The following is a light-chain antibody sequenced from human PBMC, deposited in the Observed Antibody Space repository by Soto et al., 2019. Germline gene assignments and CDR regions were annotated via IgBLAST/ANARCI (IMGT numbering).Light chain of an antibody. CDR2: AAS. Sequence: DIPMTQSPSSLSASVGDTVTITCRASQSISVHLNWYQQKPGKVPKPLIYAASNLQSGVTLRFSGSGSETDFALTISSLQPEDFAIYYCQQSYTTPYTFGQGTKLEIK. V-gene: IGKV1-39*01. CDR1: QSISVH. CDR3: QQSYTTPYT. J-gene: IGKJ2*01.